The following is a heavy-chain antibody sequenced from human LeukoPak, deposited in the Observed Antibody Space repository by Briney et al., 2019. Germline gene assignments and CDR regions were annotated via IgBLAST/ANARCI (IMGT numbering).Heavy chain of an antibody. J-gene: IGHJ4*02. CDR2: ISSSSSYI. CDR3: ASSDYDFWSGYYGYFDY. Sequence: GGSLRLSCAASGFTFSSYAMSWVRQAPGKGLEWVSSISSSSSYIYYADSVKGRFTISRDNAKNSLYLQMNSLRAEDTAVYYCASSDYDFWSGYYGYFDYWGQGTLVTVSS. D-gene: IGHD3-3*01. CDR1: GFTFSSYA. V-gene: IGHV3-21*01.